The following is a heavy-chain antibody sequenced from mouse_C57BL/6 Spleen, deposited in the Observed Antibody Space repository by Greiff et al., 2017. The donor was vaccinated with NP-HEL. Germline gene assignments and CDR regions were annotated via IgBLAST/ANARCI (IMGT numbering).Heavy chain of an antibody. D-gene: IGHD1-1*01. V-gene: IGHV1-26*01. CDR1: GYTFTDYY. CDR3: AKGVYYYGSSPAWFAY. J-gene: IGHJ3*01. CDR2: INPNNGGT. Sequence: EVQLQQSGPELVKPGASVKISCKASGYTFTDYYMNWVKQSHGKSLEWIGDINPNNGGTRYNQKFKGKATLTVDKSSSTAYMELRSLTSEDSAVYYCAKGVYYYGSSPAWFAYWGQGTLVTVSA.